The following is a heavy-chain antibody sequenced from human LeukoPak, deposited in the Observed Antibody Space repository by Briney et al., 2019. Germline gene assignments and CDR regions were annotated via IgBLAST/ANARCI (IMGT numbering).Heavy chain of an antibody. J-gene: IGHJ4*02. D-gene: IGHD6-13*01. CDR3: ARDRDSSSWSSRRVGDYFDY. CDR2: ISSSSLSYI. V-gene: IGHV3-21*01. Sequence: GGSLRLSCAASGFTFNSYSMNWVRQAPGKGLEWVSSISSSSLSYIYYADSVKGRFTIFRDNAKNSLYLQMNSLRAEDTAVYYCARDRDSSSWSSRRVGDYFDYWGQGTLVTVSS. CDR1: GFTFNSYS.